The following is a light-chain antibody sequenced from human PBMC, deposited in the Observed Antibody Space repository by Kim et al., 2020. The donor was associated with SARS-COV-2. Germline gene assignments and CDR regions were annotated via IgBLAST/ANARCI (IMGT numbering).Light chain of an antibody. V-gene: IGLV2-14*04. J-gene: IGLJ2*01. CDR1: SSDVGGYNY. Sequence: GQSITISCTGTSSDVGGYNYVSWYQQHPGKAPKLMIYDVSKRPSGVSNRFSGSKSGNTASLTISGLQAEDEADYYCSSYTSSSTVVFGGGIQLTVL. CDR3: SSYTSSSTVV. CDR2: DVS.